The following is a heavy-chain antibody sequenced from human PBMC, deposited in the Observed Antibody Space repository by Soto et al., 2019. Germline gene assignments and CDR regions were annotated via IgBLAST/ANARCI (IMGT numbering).Heavy chain of an antibody. CDR3: ARTVGCSSTSCGSYGMDV. J-gene: IGHJ6*02. V-gene: IGHV1-69*13. CDR1: GGTFSSYA. D-gene: IGHD2-2*01. Sequence: GASVKVSCKASGGTFSSYAISWVRQAPGQGLEWMGGIIPIFGTANYAQKFQGRVTITADESTSTAYMELSSLRSEDTAVYYCARTVGCSSTSCGSYGMDVWGQGTTVTVS. CDR2: IIPIFGTA.